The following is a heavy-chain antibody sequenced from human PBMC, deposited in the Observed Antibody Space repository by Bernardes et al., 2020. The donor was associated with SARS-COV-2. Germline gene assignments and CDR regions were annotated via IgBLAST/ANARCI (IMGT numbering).Heavy chain of an antibody. D-gene: IGHD1-20*01. Sequence: GSLRLSCAASGFTFSTYGMLWVRQAPGKGLEWVAFIPSNGRNEYYADSLKGRFTISRDNSKNTLYLQMNSLRIEDTAVYYCAKELNWNHFDYWGQGSLVTVSS. CDR2: IPSNGRNE. CDR3: AKELNWNHFDY. J-gene: IGHJ4*02. CDR1: GFTFSTYG. V-gene: IGHV3-30*02.